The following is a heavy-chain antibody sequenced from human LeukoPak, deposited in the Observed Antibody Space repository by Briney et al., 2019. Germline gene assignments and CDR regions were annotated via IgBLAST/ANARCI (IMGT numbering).Heavy chain of an antibody. CDR3: ARVELRYYASDL. V-gene: IGHV1-2*02. J-gene: IGHJ3*01. CDR1: AYTFTDYH. D-gene: IGHD3-9*01. Sequence: ASVKVSCKASAYTFTDYHMHWVRQAPGEGLEWMGWINPNSGGANYAPKFQGRVTLTRDTSITTAYMELIGLRSDDTAVYYCARVELRYYASDLWGQGTVVIVSS. CDR2: INPNSGGA.